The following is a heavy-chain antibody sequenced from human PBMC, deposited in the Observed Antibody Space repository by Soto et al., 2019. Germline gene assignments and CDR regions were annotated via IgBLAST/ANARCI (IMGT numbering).Heavy chain of an antibody. CDR1: GGSISSYY. CDR3: ARSRGSGSYLGYYYYMDV. J-gene: IGHJ6*03. D-gene: IGHD3-10*01. V-gene: IGHV4-59*01. Sequence: SETLSLTCTVSGGSISSYYWSWIRQPPGKGLEWIGYIYYSGSTNYNPSLKSRVTISVDTSKNQFSLKLSSVIAADTAVYYCARSRGSGSYLGYYYYMDVWGKGTTVTVSS. CDR2: IYYSGST.